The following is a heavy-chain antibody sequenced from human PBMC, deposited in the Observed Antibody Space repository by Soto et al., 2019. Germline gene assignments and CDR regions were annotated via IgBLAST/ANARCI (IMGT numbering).Heavy chain of an antibody. Sequence: QVQLVQSGPEVKKPGASVKVSCKASGYTFTSYGFSWVRQAPGQGLEWMGWISAHNGDTIYAQKFQDRLTMTTDTSTNTAYLELRSLKSGDTAVFYCARSSGTYPPSRYYYGLDVWGQGTTVTVSS. D-gene: IGHD1-26*01. CDR3: ARSSGTYPPSRYYYGLDV. V-gene: IGHV1-18*01. CDR2: ISAHNGDT. J-gene: IGHJ6*02. CDR1: GYTFTSYG.